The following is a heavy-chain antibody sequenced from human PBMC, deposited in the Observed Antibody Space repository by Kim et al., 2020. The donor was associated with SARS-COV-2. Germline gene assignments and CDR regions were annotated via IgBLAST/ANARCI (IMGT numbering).Heavy chain of an antibody. CDR1: GGSVSSGSYY. J-gene: IGHJ6*02. CDR2: IYYSGST. V-gene: IGHV4-61*01. Sequence: SETLSLTCTVSGGSVSSGSYYWSWIRQPPGKGLEWIGYIYYSGSTNYNPSLKSRVTISVDTSKNQFSLKLSSVTAADTAVYYCASAARPRGIYYYYGMDVWGQGTTVTVSS. CDR3: ASAARPRGIYYYYGMDV. D-gene: IGHD6-6*01.